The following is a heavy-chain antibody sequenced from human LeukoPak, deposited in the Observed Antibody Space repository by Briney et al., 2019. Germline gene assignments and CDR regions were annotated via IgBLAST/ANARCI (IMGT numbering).Heavy chain of an antibody. J-gene: IGHJ6*03. CDR2: IYTSGST. CDR1: GGSISSGSYY. Sequence: SQTLSLTCTVSGGSISSGSYYWSWIRQPAGKGLEWIGRIYTSGSTNYNPSLKSRVTISVDTSKNQFSLKLSSVTAADTAVYYCARETDTGYSSGWYGFAYMDVWGKGTTVTISS. V-gene: IGHV4-61*02. D-gene: IGHD6-19*01. CDR3: ARETDTGYSSGWYGFAYMDV.